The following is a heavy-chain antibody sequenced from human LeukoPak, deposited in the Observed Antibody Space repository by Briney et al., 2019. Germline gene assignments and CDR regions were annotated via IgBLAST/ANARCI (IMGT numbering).Heavy chain of an antibody. D-gene: IGHD6-19*01. J-gene: IGHJ4*02. CDR3: ARFYDTGWYGHFDY. V-gene: IGHV3-7*01. Sequence: GGSLRLSCAASGFTFSFYWMSWVRQAPGKGLEWVANIKKDGSEEYYVDSVKGRFTITRDNAQNSLYLQMNSLRAEDTAVYYCARFYDTGWYGHFDYWGQGALVAVSS. CDR2: IKKDGSEE. CDR1: GFTFSFYW.